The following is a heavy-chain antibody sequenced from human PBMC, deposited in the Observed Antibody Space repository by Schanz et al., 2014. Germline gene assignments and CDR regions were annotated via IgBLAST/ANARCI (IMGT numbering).Heavy chain of an antibody. CDR3: AREQIMAAAGLVDY. CDR2: LSGSGGST. V-gene: IGHV3-23*04. D-gene: IGHD6-13*01. Sequence: EGQLAESGGGLVQPGGSLRLSCAVSGFTVSSNHMSWVRQAPGKGLEWVSALSGSGGSTYYADSVKGRFTISRDNSKNTLYLQMNSLSADDTAVFYCAREQIMAAAGLVDYWGHGTLVTVSS. CDR1: GFTVSSNH. J-gene: IGHJ4*01.